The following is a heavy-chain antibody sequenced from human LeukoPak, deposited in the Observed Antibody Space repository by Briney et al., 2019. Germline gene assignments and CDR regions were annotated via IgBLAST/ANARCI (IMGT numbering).Heavy chain of an antibody. CDR3: AKDMVREFDY. J-gene: IGHJ4*02. V-gene: IGHV3-30*02. D-gene: IGHD3-10*01. CDR2: IRYDGSNK. Sequence: GGSLRLSCAASGFAFSRYGMSWVRQAPGKGLEWVAFIRYDGSNKYYADSVKGRFTISRDNSKNTLYLQMNSLRAEDTAVYYCAKDMVREFDYWGQGTLVTVSS. CDR1: GFAFSRYG.